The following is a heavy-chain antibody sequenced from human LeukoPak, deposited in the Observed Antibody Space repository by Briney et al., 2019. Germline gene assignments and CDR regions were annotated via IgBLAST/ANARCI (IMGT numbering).Heavy chain of an antibody. CDR2: IHHSGST. Sequence: SETLSLTCAVSDYSISTGYYWGWVRQPPGKGLEWIGRIHHSGSTYYNPSLKSRVTISVDTSKNQFSLKLSFVTAADTAVYYCARSLSSGYYYFDYWGQGTLVTVSS. CDR3: ARSLSSGYYYFDY. J-gene: IGHJ4*02. CDR1: DYSISTGYY. V-gene: IGHV4-38-2*01. D-gene: IGHD3-22*01.